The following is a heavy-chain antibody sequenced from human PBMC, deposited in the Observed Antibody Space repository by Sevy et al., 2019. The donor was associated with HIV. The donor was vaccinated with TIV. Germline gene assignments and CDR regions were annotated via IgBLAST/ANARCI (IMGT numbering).Heavy chain of an antibody. D-gene: IGHD3-22*01. CDR2: IFRSGDVT. V-gene: IGHV3-23*01. J-gene: IGHJ3*01. Sequence: GGSLRLSCAASGFTFTNYAMNWVRQAPGKGLEWVSTIFRSGDVTYYADSVRGRFTISRDNSKNNLYLEMHSLRVEETALYYCAGARYDSSGSFDAFDLWGHGTMVTVSS. CDR3: AGARYDSSGSFDAFDL. CDR1: GFTFTNYA.